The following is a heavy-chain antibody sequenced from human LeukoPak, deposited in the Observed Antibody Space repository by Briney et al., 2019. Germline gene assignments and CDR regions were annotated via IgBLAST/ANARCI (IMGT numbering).Heavy chain of an antibody. J-gene: IGHJ6*03. D-gene: IGHD2-21*02. CDR3: ARDRTYCGGDCYSFYYYMDV. V-gene: IGHV1-2*02. CDR2: INPNSGGT. CDR1: GYTFTGYY. Sequence: EASVKVSRKASGYTFTGYYMHWVRQAPGQGLEWMGWINPNSGGTNYAQKFQGRVTMTRDTSISTAYMELSRLRSDDTAVYYCARDRTYCGGDCYSFYYYMDVWGKGTTVTVSS.